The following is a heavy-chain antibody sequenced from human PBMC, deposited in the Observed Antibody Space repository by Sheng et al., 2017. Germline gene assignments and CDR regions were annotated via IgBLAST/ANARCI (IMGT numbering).Heavy chain of an antibody. CDR3: ARDHEGRPFDD. V-gene: IGHV3-66*01. CDR1: GFTFSDHY. J-gene: IGHJ4*02. CDR2: IHTNGNT. D-gene: IGHD3-10*01. Sequence: EVQLVESGGGLVQPGGSLRLSCAASGFTFSDHYMDWVRQAPGMGLEWLSLIHTNGNTYYTDPVKGRFTISRDISKNTLYLQMNSLRAEDTALYYCARDHEGRPFDDWGQGTLVTVSS.